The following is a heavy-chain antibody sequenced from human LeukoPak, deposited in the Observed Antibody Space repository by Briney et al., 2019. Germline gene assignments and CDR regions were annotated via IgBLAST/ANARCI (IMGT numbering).Heavy chain of an antibody. Sequence: ASVKVSCKASGYTFTGYYMHWVRQAPGQGLEWMGWINPNSGGTNYAQKFQGRVTMARDTSISTAYMELSRLRSDDTAIYYCARDLGVAVRPFSLYYWGQGTLVTVSS. V-gene: IGHV1-2*02. CDR2: INPNSGGT. D-gene: IGHD6-6*01. J-gene: IGHJ4*02. CDR1: GYTFTGYY. CDR3: ARDLGVAVRPFSLYY.